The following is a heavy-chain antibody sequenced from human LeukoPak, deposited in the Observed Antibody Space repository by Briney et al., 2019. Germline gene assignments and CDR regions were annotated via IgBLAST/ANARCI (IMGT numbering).Heavy chain of an antibody. Sequence: ASVKLSCKASGYTFTTYDINWVRRATGQGLEWMGWMSPNSGNTGYAQKFQGRVTMTRDTSINTAYMELSSLTSEDTAVYFCARGVTAGVDFWGQGTLVTVSS. D-gene: IGHD6-25*01. CDR2: MSPNSGNT. V-gene: IGHV1-8*01. J-gene: IGHJ4*02. CDR1: GYTFTTYD. CDR3: ARGVTAGVDF.